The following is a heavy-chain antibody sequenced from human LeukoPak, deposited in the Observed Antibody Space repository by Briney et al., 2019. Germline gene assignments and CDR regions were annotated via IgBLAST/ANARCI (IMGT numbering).Heavy chain of an antibody. Sequence: GGSLRLSCAASGFSFSTYWMHWVRQAPGKGLVWLSRINTDGSGTNYADSVKGRFTVSRDNAKNTLYLQMNSLRAKDTAVYFCAGYYYDSRGYFAHDYWGQGTLVIVSS. CDR3: AGYYYDSRGYFAHDY. V-gene: IGHV3-74*01. CDR1: GFSFSTYW. J-gene: IGHJ4*02. CDR2: INTDGSGT. D-gene: IGHD3-22*01.